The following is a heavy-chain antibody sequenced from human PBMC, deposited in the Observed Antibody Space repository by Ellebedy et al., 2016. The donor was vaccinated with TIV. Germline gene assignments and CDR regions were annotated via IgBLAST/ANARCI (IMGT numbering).Heavy chain of an antibody. CDR1: GGSFSGYY. D-gene: IGHD6-13*01. J-gene: IGHJ4*02. CDR2: INHSGST. V-gene: IGHV4-34*01. Sequence: SETLSLTXAVYGGSFSGYYWSWIRQPPGKGLEWIGEINHSGSTNYNPSLKSRVTISVDTSKNQFSLKLSSVTAADTAVYYCARYDQYSSSWKDYWGQGTLVTVSS. CDR3: ARYDQYSSSWKDY.